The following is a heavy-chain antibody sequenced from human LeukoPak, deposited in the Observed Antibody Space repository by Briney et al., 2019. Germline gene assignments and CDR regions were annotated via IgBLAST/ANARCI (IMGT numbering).Heavy chain of an antibody. CDR3: ARGMDYDILTGPAYYMDV. V-gene: IGHV4-59*01. J-gene: IGHJ6*03. Sequence: PSETLSLTCTVSGGSISSYYWSWIRQPPGKGLEWIGYIYYSGSTNYNPSLKSRVTISVDTSKNQVSLKLSSVTAADTAVYYCARGMDYDILTGPAYYMDVWGKGTTVTVSS. D-gene: IGHD3-9*01. CDR1: GGSISSYY. CDR2: IYYSGST.